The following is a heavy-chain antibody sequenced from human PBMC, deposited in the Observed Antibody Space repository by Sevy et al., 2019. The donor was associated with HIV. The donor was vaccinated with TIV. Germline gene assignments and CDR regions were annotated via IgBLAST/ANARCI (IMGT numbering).Heavy chain of an antibody. J-gene: IGHJ4*02. CDR3: ARDLCSGGSCYSGFPDY. CDR1: GFTFSSYS. V-gene: IGHV3-21*01. D-gene: IGHD2-15*01. CDR2: ISSSSSYI. Sequence: GGSLRLSCAASGFTFSSYSMNWVRQAPGKGLEWVSSISSSSSYIYYADSVKGRFTISRENAKNSLYLQMNSLRAEDTAVYYCARDLCSGGSCYSGFPDYWGQGTLVTVSS.